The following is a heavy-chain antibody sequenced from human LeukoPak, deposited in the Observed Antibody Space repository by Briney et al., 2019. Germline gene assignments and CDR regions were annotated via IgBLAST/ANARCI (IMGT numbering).Heavy chain of an antibody. CDR3: AREVITPGDSDGFDL. J-gene: IGHJ3*01. CDR2: IHYDGRA. D-gene: IGHD2-2*01. Sequence: SQTLSLTCTLSGGSLSSAIHFWSWVRESPGEGLEWIGYIHYDGRAHYNPSLTSRVSMSLDISKNQFSLSLSSVTAADTAIYYGAREVITPGDSDGFDLWGQGTMVSVSS. V-gene: IGHV4-30-4*08. CDR1: GGSLSSAIHF.